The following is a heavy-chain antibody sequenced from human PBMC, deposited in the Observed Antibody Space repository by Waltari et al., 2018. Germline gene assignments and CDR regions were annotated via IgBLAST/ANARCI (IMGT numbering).Heavy chain of an antibody. Sequence: QVQLQESGPGLVKPSETLSLTCTVSGGSISSYYWSWIRQPPGKGLEWIGYIYYSGGTNSNPPLKSRVTISVDTAKNQFSLKLSSVTAADTAVYYCARDQVRGRSWFDYYYYGMDVWGQGTTVTVSS. CDR2: IYYSGGT. D-gene: IGHD6-13*01. V-gene: IGHV4-59*01. CDR3: ARDQVRGRSWFDYYYYGMDV. CDR1: GGSISSYY. J-gene: IGHJ6*02.